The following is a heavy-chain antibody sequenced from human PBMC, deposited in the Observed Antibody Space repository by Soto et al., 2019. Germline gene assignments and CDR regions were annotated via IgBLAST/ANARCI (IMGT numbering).Heavy chain of an antibody. V-gene: IGHV3-15*01. Sequence: GGSLRLSCAASGFTFSNTWMTWVRQAPGKGLEWVGRIKSKNNGGTTDYAAPVKGRFTISRDDSENTLYLQMNSLKTEDTAVYYCTKGAERYFDWLPQYNWFDPWGQGTLVTVSS. CDR2: IKSKNNGGTT. CDR1: GFTFSNTW. D-gene: IGHD3-9*01. J-gene: IGHJ5*02. CDR3: TKGAERYFDWLPQYNWFDP.